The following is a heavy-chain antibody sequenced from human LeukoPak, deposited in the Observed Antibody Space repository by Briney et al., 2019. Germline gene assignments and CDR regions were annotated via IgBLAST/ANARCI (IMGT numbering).Heavy chain of an antibody. J-gene: IGHJ5*02. CDR3: AKAGSYGYEGPSTP. Sequence: GGSLRLSCAASGFTFSSYAMSWVRQAPGKGLEWVSAISGSGGSTYYADPVKGRFTISRDNSKNTLYLQMNSLRAEDTAVYYCAKAGSYGYEGPSTPWGQGTLVTVSS. CDR1: GFTFSSYA. D-gene: IGHD5-18*01. V-gene: IGHV3-23*01. CDR2: ISGSGGST.